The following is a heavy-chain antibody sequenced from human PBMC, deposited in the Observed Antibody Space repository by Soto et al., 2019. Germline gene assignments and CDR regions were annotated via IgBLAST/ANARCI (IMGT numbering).Heavy chain of an antibody. D-gene: IGHD6-19*01. V-gene: IGHV1-18*01. Sequence: QVPLVQSGAEVKKPGASVKVSCKASGYTFTSYGISWVRQAPGQGLEWMGWISAYNGNTNYAQQLQCRVIMTTDTSTSPAYMELRSLRSDDTAVYYCARNRHQWLLLIDAFDIWGQGTMVTVSS. J-gene: IGHJ3*02. CDR1: GYTFTSYG. CDR3: ARNRHQWLLLIDAFDI. CDR2: ISAYNGNT.